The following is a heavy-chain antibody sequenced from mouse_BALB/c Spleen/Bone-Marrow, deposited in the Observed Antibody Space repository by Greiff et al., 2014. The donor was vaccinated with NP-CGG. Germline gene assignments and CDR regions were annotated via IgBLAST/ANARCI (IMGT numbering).Heavy chain of an antibody. Sequence: EVKLVESGGGLVKPGGSLKLSCAASGFTFSDYYMYWLRQTPEKRPEWVATISDGGNYSYYPDSVKGRFTISRDNAKNNLYLQMSSLKSEDTAMYYCARSRMRYGAMDYWGQGTSVTVFS. D-gene: IGHD2-10*02. CDR1: GFTFSDYY. CDR3: ARSRMRYGAMDY. J-gene: IGHJ4*01. V-gene: IGHV5-4*02. CDR2: ISDGGNYS.